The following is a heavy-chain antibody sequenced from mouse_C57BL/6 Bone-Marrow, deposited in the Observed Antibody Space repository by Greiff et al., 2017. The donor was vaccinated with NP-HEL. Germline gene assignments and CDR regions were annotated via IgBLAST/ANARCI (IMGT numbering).Heavy chain of an antibody. D-gene: IGHD2-3*01. CDR3: ARKGGYFFFDY. V-gene: IGHV2-2*01. J-gene: IGHJ2*01. CDR1: GFSLTSYG. Sequence: QVQLQQSGPGLVQPSQSLSITCTVSGFSLTSYGVHWVRQSPGKGLEWLGVIWSGGSTDYNAAFISRRSISKDNSKSQVFFKMNSLQADDTAIYYCARKGGYFFFDYWGQGTTLTVSS. CDR2: IWSGGST.